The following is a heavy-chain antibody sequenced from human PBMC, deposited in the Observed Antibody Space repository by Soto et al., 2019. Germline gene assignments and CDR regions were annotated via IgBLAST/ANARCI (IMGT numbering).Heavy chain of an antibody. CDR1: GFTLSRYW. CDR3: VRDDFGLGIDY. V-gene: IGHV3-74*03. CDR2: INSDGSDT. D-gene: IGHD1-26*01. Sequence: EVQLVESGGGLVQPGGSLRLSCAASGFTLSRYWMHWVRQAPGKGLVWVSHINSDGSDTSYADSEKGRFTISRDNAKNTLYLQMDSLRADDTATYYCVRDDFGLGIDYWGLGTLVTVSS. J-gene: IGHJ4*02.